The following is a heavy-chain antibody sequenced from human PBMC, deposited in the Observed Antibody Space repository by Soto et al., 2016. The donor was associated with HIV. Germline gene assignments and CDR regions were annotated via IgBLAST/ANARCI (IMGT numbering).Heavy chain of an antibody. CDR1: GYTFTAYY. J-gene: IGHJ4*02. Sequence: QVQLMQSGAEVKKPGASVKVSCKTSGYTFTAYYIHWVRQAPGQGLEWMGWINSNSGGSNYAQKFLGRVTMTRDTSMRTVYMDLSRLRSDDTAVYYCARGQCNGGSCSLDYWGQGTLVTVSS. V-gene: IGHV1-2*02. CDR3: ARGQCNGGSCSLDY. CDR2: INSNSGGS. D-gene: IGHD2-15*01.